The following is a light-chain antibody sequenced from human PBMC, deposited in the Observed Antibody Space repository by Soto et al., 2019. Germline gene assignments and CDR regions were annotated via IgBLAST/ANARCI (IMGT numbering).Light chain of an antibody. CDR2: EGS. CDR3: CSYAGSMIFV. Sequence: QSALTQPASVSGSPGQSITISCTGTSSDVGSYNLVSWYQQHPGKAPKLMIYEGSKRPSGVSNRFSGSKSANTASLTISGLQAEDEADYYCCSYAGSMIFVFGGGTKLTVL. CDR1: SSDVGSYNL. J-gene: IGLJ2*01. V-gene: IGLV2-23*03.